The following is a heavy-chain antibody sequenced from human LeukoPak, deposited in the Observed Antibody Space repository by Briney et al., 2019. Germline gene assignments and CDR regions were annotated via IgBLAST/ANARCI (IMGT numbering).Heavy chain of an antibody. V-gene: IGHV4-59*01. CDR1: GGSISSYY. CDR3: ARSIGRIVATFPFDY. D-gene: IGHD5-12*01. J-gene: IGHJ4*02. CDR2: IYYSGST. Sequence: SETLSLTCTVSGGSISSYYWSWIRQPPGKGLEWIGYIYYSGSTNYNPSLKSRVTISVDTSKNPFSLKLSSVTAADTAVYYCARSIGRIVATFPFDYWGQGTLVTVSS.